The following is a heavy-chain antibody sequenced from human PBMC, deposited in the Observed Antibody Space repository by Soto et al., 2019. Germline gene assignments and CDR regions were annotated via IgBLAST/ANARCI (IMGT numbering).Heavy chain of an antibody. J-gene: IGHJ4*02. CDR1: GFTFDDFA. D-gene: IGHD6-13*01. CDR2: ISWSSGSR. V-gene: IGHV3-9*01. Sequence: GGSLRLSCAASGFTFDDFAMHWVRQPPGKGLEWVSGISWSSGSRVYADSVKGRFTISRDNAKNSLYLQMNSLRVEDTAFYYCARDWAAADTIRAPPDFWGQGTLVTVPQ. CDR3: ARDWAAADTIRAPPDF.